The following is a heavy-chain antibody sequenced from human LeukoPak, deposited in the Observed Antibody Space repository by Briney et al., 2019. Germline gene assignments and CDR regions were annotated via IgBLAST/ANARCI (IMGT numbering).Heavy chain of an antibody. Sequence: TGGSLRLFCAVSGFTFSTYWMHWVRQAPGKGLVWVSQINREGSSTSYADSVKGRFTISRDNAKNTLYLQMNSLRDEDTAVYYCARGYNNYDNNWFDPWGQGTLVTVSS. CDR1: GFTFSTYW. V-gene: IGHV3-74*01. D-gene: IGHD4-11*01. CDR2: INREGSST. CDR3: ARGYNNYDNNWFDP. J-gene: IGHJ5*02.